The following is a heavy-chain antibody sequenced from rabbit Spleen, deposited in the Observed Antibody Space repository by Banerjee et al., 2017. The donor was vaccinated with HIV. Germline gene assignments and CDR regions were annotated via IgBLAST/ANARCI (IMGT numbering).Heavy chain of an antibody. CDR2: IYPGVSGYT. CDR1: GVFVVSNDD. D-gene: IGHD8-1*01. CDR3: ARDTASSFSSYGMDL. J-gene: IGHJ6*01. V-gene: IGHV1S40*01. Sequence: QSLLVYAGGRVEHAGALPLPCSAAGVFVVSNDDMCWVRQAPGRGLEWIACIYPGVSGYTYCATWATGRFTCSKTSSTTVTLQVTSLTAADTATYFCARDTASSFSSYGMDLWGPGTLVTVS.